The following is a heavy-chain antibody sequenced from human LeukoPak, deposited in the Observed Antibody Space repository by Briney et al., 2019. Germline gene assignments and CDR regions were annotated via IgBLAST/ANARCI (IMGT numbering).Heavy chain of an antibody. CDR3: ARSEDSSSWYGVADY. CDR2: IIPIFGTA. D-gene: IGHD6-13*01. J-gene: IGHJ4*02. CDR1: GGTFSSYA. Sequence: GASVKVSCKASGGTFSSYAISWVRQAPGQGLEWMGGIIPIFGTANYAQKFQGRVTITTGESTSTAYMELSSPRSEDTAVYYCARSEDSSSWYGVADYWGQGTLVTVSS. V-gene: IGHV1-69*05.